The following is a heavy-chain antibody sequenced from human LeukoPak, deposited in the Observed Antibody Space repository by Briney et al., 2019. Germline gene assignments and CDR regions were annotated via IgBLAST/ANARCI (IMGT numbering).Heavy chain of an antibody. Sequence: SQTLSLTCAISGDSLSINSAAGHSISPSRSGGLGWLGRTYYRSKWYNDYAVSVKSRITINPNTSKNQFTLQLNSVTPEDTAVYYCARDPGSGWYCDYWGRGHRVTVSS. CDR3: ARDPGSGWYCDY. V-gene: IGHV6-1*01. CDR1: GDSLSINSAA. CDR2: TYYRSKWYN. D-gene: IGHD6-19*01. J-gene: IGHJ4*02.